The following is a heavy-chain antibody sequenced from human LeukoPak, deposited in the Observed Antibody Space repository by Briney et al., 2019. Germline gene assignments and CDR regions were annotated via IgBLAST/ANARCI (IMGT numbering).Heavy chain of an antibody. V-gene: IGHV3-23*01. CDR1: GFTFSSYA. D-gene: IGHD5-18*01. Sequence: PGGSLRLSCAASGFTFSSYAMDWVRQAPGKGLDWVSYISGSGGSTYYADSVKGRFTISRDNSKNTLYLQMNSLRAEDTAVYYCAKENEGYSYGYAVDHWGQGTLVTVSS. CDR3: AKENEGYSYGYAVDH. CDR2: ISGSGGST. J-gene: IGHJ4*02.